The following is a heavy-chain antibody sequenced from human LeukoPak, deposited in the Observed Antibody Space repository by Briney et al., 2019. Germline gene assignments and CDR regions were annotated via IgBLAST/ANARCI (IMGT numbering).Heavy chain of an antibody. CDR3: ARVGDGTFDI. V-gene: IGHV4-59*01. CDR2: IYYSGNT. J-gene: IGHJ3*02. Sequence: PSETLSLTCTVSGGSISSYYWSWIRQPPGRGLEWIGYIYYSGNTNYNPSLKSRITMSIDTSKNRFALRLSSVTAADTAVYYCARVGDGTFDIWGRGTMVIVSS. CDR1: GGSISSYY. D-gene: IGHD3-16*01.